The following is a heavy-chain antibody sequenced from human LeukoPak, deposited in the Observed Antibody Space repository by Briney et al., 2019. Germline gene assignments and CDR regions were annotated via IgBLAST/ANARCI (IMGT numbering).Heavy chain of an antibody. J-gene: IGHJ3*02. CDR3: AREPEVGATTAYDAFDI. V-gene: IGHV6-1*01. Sequence: SQTPSLTCAISGDSVSSNSAAWNWIRQSPSRGLEWLGRTYYRSKWYNDYAVSVISRITINPDTSKNQFSLQLNSVTPEDTAVYYCAREPEVGATTAYDAFDIWGQGTMVTVSS. D-gene: IGHD1-26*01. CDR2: TYYRSKWYN. CDR1: GDSVSSNSAA.